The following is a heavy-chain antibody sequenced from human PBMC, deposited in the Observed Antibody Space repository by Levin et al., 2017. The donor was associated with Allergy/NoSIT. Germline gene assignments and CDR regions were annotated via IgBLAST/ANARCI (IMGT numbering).Heavy chain of an antibody. V-gene: IGHV3-7*01. CDR3: ASDAATLTFGVVPRGGMDV. CDR2: IKEDGSEI. J-gene: IGHJ6*02. Sequence: GGSLRLSCAASGFIFRRYWMSWVRQAPGKGLEWVAKIKEDGSEIYYVDSVEGRFTISRDNAKNSLYLQMSSLRVEDTAVYDCASDAATLTFGVVPRGGMDVWGQGTTVSVSS. CDR1: GFIFRRYW. D-gene: IGHD3-3*01.